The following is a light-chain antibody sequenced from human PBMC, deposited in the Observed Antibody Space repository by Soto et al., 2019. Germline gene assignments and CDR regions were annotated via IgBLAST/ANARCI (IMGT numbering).Light chain of an antibody. Sequence: VLTQPPSVSGAPGQRVTISCTGSSSNIGAGYDVHWYQQLPGTAPKLLIYGNSNRPSGVPDRFSGSKSGTSASLAITGLQAEDEADYYCQSYDSSVVFGGGTKVTVL. V-gene: IGLV1-40*01. CDR1: SSNIGAGYD. CDR3: QSYDSSVV. J-gene: IGLJ2*01. CDR2: GNS.